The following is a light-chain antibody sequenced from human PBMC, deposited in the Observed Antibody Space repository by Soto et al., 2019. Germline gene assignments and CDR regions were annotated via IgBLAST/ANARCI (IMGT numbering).Light chain of an antibody. CDR1: QSISSQ. CDR3: QQSYSTPIS. Sequence: DIRMTQSPSSLSASVGETVTITCRASQSISSQLNWYQQKPGKAPNLLMYTASNLQSGVPSRFSGSGSGTDFTLTISSLQPEDFATYYCQQSYSTPISFGQGTRLEIK. J-gene: IGKJ5*01. CDR2: TAS. V-gene: IGKV1-39*01.